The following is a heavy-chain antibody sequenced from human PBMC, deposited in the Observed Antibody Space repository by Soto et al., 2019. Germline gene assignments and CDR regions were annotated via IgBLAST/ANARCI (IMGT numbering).Heavy chain of an antibody. Sequence: SVKVSCKASGGTFSGYAISWVRQAPGQGLEWMGEIIPMFGTSNYAQKFQGRVTITADESTSTAYMELSSLRSEDTAVYYCARGSCSSTSCYKEYYFDLWGQGTLVTV. J-gene: IGHJ4*02. D-gene: IGHD2-2*02. CDR2: IIPMFGTS. CDR3: ARGSCSSTSCYKEYYFDL. V-gene: IGHV1-69*13. CDR1: GGTFSGYA.